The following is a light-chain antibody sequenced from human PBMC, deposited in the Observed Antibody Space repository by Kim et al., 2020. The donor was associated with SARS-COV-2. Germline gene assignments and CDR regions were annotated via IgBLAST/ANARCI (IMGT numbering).Light chain of an antibody. J-gene: IGLJ3*02. CDR1: SGSIGSNY. CDR2: EDN. Sequence: GMTVTVCCTSSSGSIGSNYVQWYQQRPGSAPTTVIYEDNQRPSGVPDRFSGSIDSSATSATLTISGLETEDEADYSCQSCDGSNWVFGGGTKLTVL. CDR3: QSCDGSNWV. V-gene: IGLV6-57*02.